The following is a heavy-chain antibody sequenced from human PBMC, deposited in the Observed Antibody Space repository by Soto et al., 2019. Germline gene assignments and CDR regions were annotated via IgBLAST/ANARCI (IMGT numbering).Heavy chain of an antibody. Sequence: PSETLSLTCAVYGGSFSGYYWSWTRLSPGRGLEWIGEINHRGSANYNPSLKSRLTISVDTSRNQFSLKLDSLTAADTAVYYCARGGGPSGYYFDSWGQGAPVTVSS. J-gene: IGHJ4*02. CDR1: GGSFSGYY. V-gene: IGHV4-34*01. CDR2: INHRGSA. D-gene: IGHD5-12*01. CDR3: ARGGGPSGYYFDS.